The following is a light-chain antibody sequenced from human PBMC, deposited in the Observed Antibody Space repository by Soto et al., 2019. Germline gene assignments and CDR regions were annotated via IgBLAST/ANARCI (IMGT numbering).Light chain of an antibody. CDR3: QARDRTNDVL. Sequence: SYELTQPPSVSVSPGQTASISCSGDKLGNKFACWYQQRPGQSPVLVIYQNNKRPSGIPERFSASNSGNTATLTISGTQAMDEADYYCQARDRTNDVLFGGGSKVTVL. V-gene: IGLV3-1*01. J-gene: IGLJ2*01. CDR1: KLGNKF. CDR2: QNN.